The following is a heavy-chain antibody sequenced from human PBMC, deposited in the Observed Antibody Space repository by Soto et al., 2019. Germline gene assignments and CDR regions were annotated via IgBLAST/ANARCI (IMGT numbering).Heavy chain of an antibody. D-gene: IGHD6-13*01. Sequence: GGSLRLSCAASGFTFSSYAMHWVRQAPGKGLEWVAVISYDGSNKYYADSVKGRFTISRDNSKNTLYLQMNSLRAEDTAVYYCARAMYSSSWYYYYYGMDVWGQGTTVTVSS. CDR3: ARAMYSSSWYYYYYGMDV. CDR1: GFTFSSYA. V-gene: IGHV3-30-3*01. J-gene: IGHJ6*02. CDR2: ISYDGSNK.